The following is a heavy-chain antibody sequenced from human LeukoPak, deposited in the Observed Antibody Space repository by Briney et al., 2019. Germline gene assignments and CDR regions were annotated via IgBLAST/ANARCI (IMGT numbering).Heavy chain of an antibody. CDR3: ARALTYSSSTDY. D-gene: IGHD6-13*01. J-gene: IGHJ4*02. CDR1: GGTFSSYA. Sequence: GASVKVSCKAYGGTFSSYAISWVRQAPGQELEWMGGMIPIFCTANYAQKFQGRVTITADESTSTAYMELSSLRSEDTAVYYCARALTYSSSTDYWGRGTLVTVSS. CDR2: MIPIFCTA. V-gene: IGHV1-69*13.